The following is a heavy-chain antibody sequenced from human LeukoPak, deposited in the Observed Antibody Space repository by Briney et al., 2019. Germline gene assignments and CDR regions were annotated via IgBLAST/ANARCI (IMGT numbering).Heavy chain of an antibody. V-gene: IGHV4-4*07. J-gene: IGHJ6*03. Sequence: SETLSLTCTVSGVSISSYYWSWIRQSAGKGLEWIGRIYTSGSTNYNPSLKSRVTMSVDTSKNQFSLKLTSITAADTAMYYCAREGSGSNHCYHYMDVWGKGTTVTVSS. D-gene: IGHD6-19*01. CDR3: AREGSGSNHCYHYMDV. CDR1: GVSISSYY. CDR2: IYTSGST.